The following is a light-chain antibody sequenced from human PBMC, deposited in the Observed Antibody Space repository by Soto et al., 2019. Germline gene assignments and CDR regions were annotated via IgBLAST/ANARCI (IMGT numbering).Light chain of an antibody. Sequence: DIQMTQSPSTLSASVGDRVTITCRASQSISSWLAWYQQKPGKAPKLLIYDASNLESGVPSRFSGGGSGTEFTLTISSLQPDDFATYYCQQYNTYSPLTFGGGTKVDIK. CDR3: QQYNTYSPLT. CDR1: QSISSW. CDR2: DAS. V-gene: IGKV1-5*01. J-gene: IGKJ4*01.